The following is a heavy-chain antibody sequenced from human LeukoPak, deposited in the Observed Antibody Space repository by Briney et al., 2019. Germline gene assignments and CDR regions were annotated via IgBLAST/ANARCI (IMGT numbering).Heavy chain of an antibody. Sequence: RGSQRLACAASGVTFSDNYMCWSRPAPGEGLEWVSSISSNGSTVYYTDSVKGRFTISRENAKNPLYLKMNSLRAEDTAVYYCAGEGGYCSSTSCYAPWFDPCGQRTLVTVYS. CDR2: ISSNGSTV. V-gene: IGHV3-11*01. J-gene: IGHJ5*01. CDR3: AGEGGYCSSTSCYAPWFDP. CDR1: GVTFSDNY. D-gene: IGHD2-2*01.